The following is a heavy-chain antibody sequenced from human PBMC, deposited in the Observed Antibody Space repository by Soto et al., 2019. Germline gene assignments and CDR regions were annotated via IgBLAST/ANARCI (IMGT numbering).Heavy chain of an antibody. Sequence: ASVKVSCKASGYTFTSYYMHWVRRAPGQGLEWMGIINPSGGSTSYAQKFQGRVTMTRDTSTSTVYMELSSLRSEDTAVYYCARDLPQYYYDSSGYYSADYYYYGMDVWGQGTTVTVSS. CDR3: ARDLPQYYYDSSGYYSADYYYYGMDV. D-gene: IGHD3-22*01. V-gene: IGHV1-46*01. CDR1: GYTFTSYY. J-gene: IGHJ6*02. CDR2: INPSGGST.